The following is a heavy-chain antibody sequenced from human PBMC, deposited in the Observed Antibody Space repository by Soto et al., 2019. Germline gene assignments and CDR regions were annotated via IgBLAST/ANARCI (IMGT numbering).Heavy chain of an antibody. J-gene: IGHJ6*02. V-gene: IGHV3-53*01. D-gene: IGHD3-22*01. CDR1: GFTVSSNY. CDR2: IYSGGST. Sequence: GGSLRLSCAASGFTVSSNYMSWVRQAPGKGREWVSVIYSGGSTYYADSVNVRFTISRDNSKNTLYLQMNSLRAEDTAVYYYARDLRRYYDSNGYYYDYYDYGMDVWGQGTTVTVSS. CDR3: ARDLRRYYDSNGYYYDYYDYGMDV.